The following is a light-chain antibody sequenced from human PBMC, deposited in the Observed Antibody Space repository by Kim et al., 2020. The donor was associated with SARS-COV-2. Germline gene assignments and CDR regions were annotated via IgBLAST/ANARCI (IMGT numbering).Light chain of an antibody. Sequence: GQSITISSTGTSSDVGGYNYVSWYQQPPGKAPKLMIYDVSKRPSGVSDRFSGSKSGNTASLTISGLQAEDEADYYCSSYTSSSTSVFGGGTKLTVL. J-gene: IGLJ2*01. V-gene: IGLV2-14*04. CDR2: DVS. CDR3: SSYTSSSTSV. CDR1: SSDVGGYNY.